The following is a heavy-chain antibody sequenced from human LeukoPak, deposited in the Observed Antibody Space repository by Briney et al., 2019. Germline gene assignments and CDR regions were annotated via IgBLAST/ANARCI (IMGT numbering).Heavy chain of an antibody. Sequence: PGGSLRLSCAASGFTFSSYSMNWVRQAPGKGLEWVSSISSSSSYIYYADSVKGRFTISRDNAKNSLYLQMNSLRAEDTAVYYCARDHEYSSSSVYYYGMDVWGQGTTVTVSS. J-gene: IGHJ6*02. CDR3: ARDHEYSSSSVYYYGMDV. CDR2: ISSSSSYI. CDR1: GFTFSSYS. V-gene: IGHV3-21*01. D-gene: IGHD6-6*01.